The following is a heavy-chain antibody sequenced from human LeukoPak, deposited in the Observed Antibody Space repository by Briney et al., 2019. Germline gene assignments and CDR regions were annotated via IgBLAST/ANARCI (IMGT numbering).Heavy chain of an antibody. CDR2: ISGSGGST. CDR1: GFTFSSYG. Sequence: PGRSLRLSCAASGFTFSSYGMHWVRQAPGKGLEWVSAISGSGGSTYYADSVKGRFTISRDNSKNTLYLQMNSLRAEDTAVYYCAKEGGYCSSTSCYEIYWGQGTLVTVSS. CDR3: AKEGGYCSSTSCYEIY. V-gene: IGHV3-23*01. J-gene: IGHJ4*02. D-gene: IGHD2-2*01.